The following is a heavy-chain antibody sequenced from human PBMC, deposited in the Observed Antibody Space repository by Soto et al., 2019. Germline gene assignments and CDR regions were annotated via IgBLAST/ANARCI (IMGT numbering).Heavy chain of an antibody. J-gene: IGHJ5*02. Sequence: SETLSLTCTVSGGSISSYYWSWIRQPPGKGLEWIGYIYYSGSTNYNPSLKSRVTISVDTSKNQFSLKLSSVTAADTAVYYCGGSLGGVPPGGWFAPGGREPLVPAPS. D-gene: IGHD3-16*01. CDR2: IYYSGST. CDR1: GGSISSYY. V-gene: IGHV4-59*01. CDR3: GGSLGGVPPGGWFAP.